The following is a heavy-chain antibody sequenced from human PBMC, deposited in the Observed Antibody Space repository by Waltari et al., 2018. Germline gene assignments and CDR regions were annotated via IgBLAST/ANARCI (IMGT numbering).Heavy chain of an antibody. CDR1: GITVSSNY. V-gene: IGHV3-53*01. CDR2: IYSGGSI. J-gene: IGHJ2*01. CDR3: AREAPGYFDL. Sequence: EVQLEESGGGLIKHGGSLRLYCAATGITVSSNYMSWVRQAPGKGLEWVSVIYSGGSIYYADSVKGRFTISRGNSKNTVYLQMNSLRVEDTAVYYCAREAPGYFDLWGRGTLVTVSS.